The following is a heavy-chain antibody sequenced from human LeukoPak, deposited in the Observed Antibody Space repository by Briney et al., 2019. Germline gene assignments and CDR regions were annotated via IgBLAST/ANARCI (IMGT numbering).Heavy chain of an antibody. V-gene: IGHV4-39*07. Sequence: SETLSLTCTVSGDSISSGDYYWSWIRQPAGKGLEWIGSISYSGGTYYNPSLKSRVTISVDTSKNHFSLKLSSVTAADTAVYYCARGQFLYSTGWPSTIRFDYWGQGALVTVSS. CDR1: GDSISSGDYY. CDR3: ARGQFLYSTGWPSTIRFDY. CDR2: ISYSGGT. D-gene: IGHD6-19*01. J-gene: IGHJ4*02.